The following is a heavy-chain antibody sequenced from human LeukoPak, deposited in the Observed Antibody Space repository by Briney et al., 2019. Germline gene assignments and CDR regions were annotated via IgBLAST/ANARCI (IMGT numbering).Heavy chain of an antibody. V-gene: IGHV1-2*02. CDR3: ASRPGDTSREN. D-gene: IGHD7-27*01. CDR1: GYTFTGYY. CDR2: INPNRRGT. J-gene: IGHJ4*01. Sequence: GASVKVSCKASGYTFTGYYMHWVRQAPGQGLEWMGWINPNRRGTNYAQKFQGRVTMTRDTSISTAYMELSRLRSDDTAVYYCASRPGDTSRENWGHGTLVTVSS.